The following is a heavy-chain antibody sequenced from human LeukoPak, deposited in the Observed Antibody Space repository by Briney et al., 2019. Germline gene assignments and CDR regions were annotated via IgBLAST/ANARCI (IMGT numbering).Heavy chain of an antibody. CDR1: GFTFSSYG. Sequence: PGGSLRLSCAASGFTFSSYGMHWVRQAPGKGLEWVAVIWYDGSNKYYADSVKGRFTISRDNSKNTLYLQMNSLRAEDTAVYYCAGSSFMVRGVSFDYWGQGTLVTVSS. D-gene: IGHD3-10*01. V-gene: IGHV3-33*01. J-gene: IGHJ4*02. CDR2: IWYDGSNK. CDR3: AGSSFMVRGVSFDY.